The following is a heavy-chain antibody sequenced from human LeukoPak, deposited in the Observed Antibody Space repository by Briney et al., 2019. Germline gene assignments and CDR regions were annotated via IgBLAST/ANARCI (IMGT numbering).Heavy chain of an antibody. Sequence: GGSLRLSCAASGFTFSSYSMNWVRQAPGKGLEWVSSISSSSNYIYYADSVKGRFTISRDNAKNSLYLQMNSLRAEGTAVYYCAKATGPYDAFDIWGQGTMVTVSS. CDR1: GFTFSSYS. CDR3: AKATGPYDAFDI. J-gene: IGHJ3*02. D-gene: IGHD1-1*01. V-gene: IGHV3-21*01. CDR2: ISSSSNYI.